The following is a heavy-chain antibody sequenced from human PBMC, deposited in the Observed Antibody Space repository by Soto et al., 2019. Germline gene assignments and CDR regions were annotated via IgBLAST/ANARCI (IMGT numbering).Heavy chain of an antibody. CDR3: ARVRDSDGDYFLYSYYYGMDV. V-gene: IGHV3-30-3*01. CDR1: GFTFSSYA. J-gene: IGHJ6*02. CDR2: ISYDGSNK. Sequence: QVQLVESGGGVVQPGRSLRLSCAASGFTFSSYAMHWVRQAPGKGLEWVAVISYDGSNKYYADSVKGRFTISRDNSKNTLYLQMNSRRAEDTAVYYCARVRDSDGDYFLYSYYYGMDVWGQGTTVTVSS. D-gene: IGHD4-17*01.